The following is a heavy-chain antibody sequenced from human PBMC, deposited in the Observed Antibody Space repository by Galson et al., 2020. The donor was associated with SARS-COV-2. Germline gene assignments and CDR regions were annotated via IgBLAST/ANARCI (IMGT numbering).Heavy chain of an antibody. V-gene: IGHV1-2*06. J-gene: IGHJ4*02. Sequence: ASVKVSCKASGYIFTGWYIHWVRQAPGQGLEWLGRINPKSGATKYAQTFEDRVTMTRDTSISTAFMELTRLTSDDTAVYYCARGGWVGATEELDYWGQGTLVTVSS. CDR2: INPKSGAT. CDR3: ARGGWVGATEELDY. D-gene: IGHD1-26*01. CDR1: GYIFTGWY.